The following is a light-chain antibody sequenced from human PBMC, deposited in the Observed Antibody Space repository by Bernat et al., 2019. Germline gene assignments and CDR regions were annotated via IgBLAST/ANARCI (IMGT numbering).Light chain of an antibody. CDR1: QNILKY. CDR2: GSS. CDR3: QQTYSPPYT. J-gene: IGKJ2*01. V-gene: IGKV1-39*01. Sequence: DIQMTQSPSSLSASIGDRVTVTCRASQNILKYFHWYQEKPGEAPRLLIYGSSSLPGGVPSRFSGSGSGTEFTLTISSLQPEDFATYYCQQTYSPPYTFGQGTNLEIK.